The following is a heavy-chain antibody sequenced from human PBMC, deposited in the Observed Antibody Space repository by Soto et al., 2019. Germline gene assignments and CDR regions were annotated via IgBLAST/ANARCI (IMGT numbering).Heavy chain of an antibody. CDR1: GFTFSSYA. CDR3: ARDLERRDYYGMDV. Sequence: GGSLRLSCAASGFTFSSYAMHWVRQAPGKGLEWVAVISYDGSNKYYADSVKGRFTISRDNAKNSLYLQMNSLRAEDTAVYYCARDLERRDYYGMDVWGQGTTVTVSS. V-gene: IGHV3-30-3*01. J-gene: IGHJ6*02. CDR2: ISYDGSNK.